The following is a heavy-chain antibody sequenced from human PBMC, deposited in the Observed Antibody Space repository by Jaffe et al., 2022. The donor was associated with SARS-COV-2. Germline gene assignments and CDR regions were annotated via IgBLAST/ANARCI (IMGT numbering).Heavy chain of an antibody. J-gene: IGHJ4*02. CDR1: GFAFSSYS. CDR3: VRGHYNHDY. CDR2: FTTGGYI. D-gene: IGHD4-4*01. Sequence: EVQLVESGGGLVKPGGSLRLSCVASGFAFSSYSMNWARQAPGKGLEWVSSFTTGGYIYYADSVKGRFTISRDNAMNSLYLQMNSLRAEDTAVYYCVRGHYNHDYWGQGTLVTVSS. V-gene: IGHV3-21*01.